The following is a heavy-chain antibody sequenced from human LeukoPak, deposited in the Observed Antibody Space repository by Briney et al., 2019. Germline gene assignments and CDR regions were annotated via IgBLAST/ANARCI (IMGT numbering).Heavy chain of an antibody. V-gene: IGHV1-3*01. Sequence: ASVKVSCKASGYTFTSYAMHWVRQAPGQRLEWMGWINAGNGNTKYSQKFQGRVTITRDTSASTAYMELSSLRSKDTAVYYCARGGYCSGGSCYSRFDPWGQGTLVTVSS. CDR2: INAGNGNT. CDR3: ARGGYCSGGSCYSRFDP. J-gene: IGHJ5*02. CDR1: GYTFTSYA. D-gene: IGHD2-15*01.